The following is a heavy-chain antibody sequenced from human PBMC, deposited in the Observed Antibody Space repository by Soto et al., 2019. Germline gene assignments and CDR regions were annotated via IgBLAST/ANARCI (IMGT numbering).Heavy chain of an antibody. V-gene: IGHV3-64D*06. CDR3: VKSSRRDITASRGMDV. CDR2: ISYNGGST. J-gene: IGHJ6*02. Sequence: GVALRLSCSASGFTFSSCASPWLRQAPGRGLEYVSAISYNGGSTYYADSVQDRFTVSRDNSKNTLYLQLSSLRVDDTAVYFCVKSSRRDITASRGMDVWGQGT. D-gene: IGHD3-3*01. CDR1: GFTFSSCA.